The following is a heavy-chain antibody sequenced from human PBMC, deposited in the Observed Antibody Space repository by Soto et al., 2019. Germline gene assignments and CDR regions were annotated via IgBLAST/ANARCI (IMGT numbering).Heavy chain of an antibody. V-gene: IGHV3-30*18. CDR3: AKGNIVATTNH. CDR1: GFTFSGYG. Sequence: SLPADACGFTFSGYGVHWVRQAPGKGLEWVAVISYDGSNKYYADSVKGRFTISRDNSKNTLYLQMNSLRAEDTAVYYCAKGNIVATTNHWCQGTLVTV. D-gene: IGHD5-12*01. J-gene: IGHJ4*02. CDR2: ISYDGSNK.